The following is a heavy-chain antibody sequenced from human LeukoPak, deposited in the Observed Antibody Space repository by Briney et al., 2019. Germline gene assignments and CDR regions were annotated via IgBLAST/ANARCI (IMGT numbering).Heavy chain of an antibody. Sequence: GASVKVSCKVSGYTLTELSMHWVRQAPGKGLEWMGGFDPEDGETIYAQKFQGRVTMTEDTSTDTAYMELSSLRSEDTAVYYCATVLGALHGPRVHGSESNWFDPWGQGTLVTVSS. CDR2: FDPEDGET. J-gene: IGHJ5*02. D-gene: IGHD3-10*01. CDR1: GYTLTELS. V-gene: IGHV1-24*01. CDR3: ATVLGALHGPRVHGSESNWFDP.